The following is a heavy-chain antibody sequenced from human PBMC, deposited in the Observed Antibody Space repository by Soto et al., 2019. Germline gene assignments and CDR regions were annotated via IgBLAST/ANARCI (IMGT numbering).Heavy chain of an antibody. Sequence: ASVKVSCKASGYTFTSYGISWVRQAPGQGLEWMGWISAYNGNTNYAQKLQGRVTMTTDTSTSTAYMELRSLRSDDTAVYYCARALRTRYYDILTGYPGYWGQGTRVTVSS. CDR2: ISAYNGNT. CDR1: GYTFTSYG. CDR3: ARALRTRYYDILTGYPGY. J-gene: IGHJ4*02. V-gene: IGHV1-18*01. D-gene: IGHD3-9*01.